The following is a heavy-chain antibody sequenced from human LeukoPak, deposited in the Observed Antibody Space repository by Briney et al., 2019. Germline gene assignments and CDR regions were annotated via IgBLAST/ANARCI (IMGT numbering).Heavy chain of an antibody. D-gene: IGHD3-10*01. CDR1: GFTFSSYG. CDR3: ARDSTWFGESMDV. Sequence: PGGSLRLSCAASGFTFSSYGMHWVRQAPGKGLEWVAVIWYDGSNKYYADSVKGRFTISRDNSKNTLYLQMNSLRAEDTAVYYCARDSTWFGESMDVRGQGTTVTVSS. J-gene: IGHJ6*02. V-gene: IGHV3-33*01. CDR2: IWYDGSNK.